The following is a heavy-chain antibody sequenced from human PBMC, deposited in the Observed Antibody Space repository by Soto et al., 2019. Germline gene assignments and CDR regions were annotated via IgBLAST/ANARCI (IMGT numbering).Heavy chain of an antibody. CDR2: TYNSVST. CDR3: GRQPGHCDSTTCFGYYTVDV. CDR1: GGSISRGGYY. J-gene: IGHJ6*02. V-gene: IGHV4-31*03. Sequence: SETLSLTCTVSGGSISRGGYYWSWIRRNPGKGLEWIGYTYNSVSTYYNPSLKSRVTISVDTSKNQFSLKLTSVTAADTAVYYCGRQPGHCDSTTCFGYYTVDVWGQGTTVTVSS. D-gene: IGHD2-2*01.